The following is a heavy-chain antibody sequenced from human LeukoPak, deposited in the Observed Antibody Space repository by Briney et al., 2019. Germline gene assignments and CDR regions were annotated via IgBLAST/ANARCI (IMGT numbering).Heavy chain of an antibody. Sequence: SETLSLTCTVSGGSISSSSYYWGWIRQPPGKGLEWIGSIYYSGSTYYNPSLRSRVTISVDTSKNQFSLKLSSVTAADTAVYYCARVGYTGFGEFPRPFDYWGQGTLVTVSS. D-gene: IGHD3-10*01. CDR1: GGSISSSSYY. J-gene: IGHJ4*02. V-gene: IGHV4-39*07. CDR3: ARVGYTGFGEFPRPFDY. CDR2: IYYSGST.